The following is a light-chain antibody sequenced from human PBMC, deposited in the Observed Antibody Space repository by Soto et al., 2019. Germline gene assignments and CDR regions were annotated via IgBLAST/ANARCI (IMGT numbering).Light chain of an antibody. Sequence: AIRMTQSPSSLSAPTGDRVTITCRASQGISSYLAWYQQKPGKAPKLLIYAASTLQSGVPSRFSGSGSGTDFTLTISCXQSEDFATYYCQQYYSYLLTFGGGTKVDTK. V-gene: IGKV1-8*01. CDR3: QQYYSYLLT. J-gene: IGKJ4*01. CDR2: AAS. CDR1: QGISSY.